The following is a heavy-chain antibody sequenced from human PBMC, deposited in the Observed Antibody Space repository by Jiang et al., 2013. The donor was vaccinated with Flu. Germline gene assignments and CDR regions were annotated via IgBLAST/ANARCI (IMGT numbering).Heavy chain of an antibody. D-gene: IGHD6-19*01. J-gene: IGHJ4*02. CDR2: IKPITDGETP. Sequence: VQLVESGGGLVKPGGSLRLSCVGSRFTFRNAWMIWVRQAPGKGLEWVGRIKPITDGETPEYAAPVKGRFTISRDDSRSTVFLQMNGLKTEDTALYYCATDRVSAGYSSGWYHPVDFWGQGTLVTVSS. CDR3: ATDRVSAGYSSGWYHPVDF. V-gene: IGHV3-15*01. CDR1: RFTFRNAW.